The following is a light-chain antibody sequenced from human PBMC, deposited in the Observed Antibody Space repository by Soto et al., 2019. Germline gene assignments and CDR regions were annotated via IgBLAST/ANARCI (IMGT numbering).Light chain of an antibody. CDR2: EVN. CDR1: RSDIGDSNF. CDR3: ASFRSGTILV. V-gene: IGLV2-14*01. J-gene: IGLJ1*01. Sequence: SVLTQPASVSGSPGQSVTISCTGPRSDIGDSNFISWYQHSPGKAPRLLIYEVNNRPSGVSRRFSGSKAGNTASLTISGLLDDDDADYFCASFRSGTILVFGSGTKVTVL.